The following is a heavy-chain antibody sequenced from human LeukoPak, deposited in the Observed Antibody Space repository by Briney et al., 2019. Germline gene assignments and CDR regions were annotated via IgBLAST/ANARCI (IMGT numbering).Heavy chain of an antibody. CDR1: GGSISSDSDY. CDR3: ARRRRSGWYGRDY. CDR2: IYSSGST. V-gene: IGHV4-61*02. Sequence: PSQTLSLTCTVSGGSISSDSDYWSWIRQPAGKGLEWIGRIYSSGSTTYNPSLKSRVTISVDTSKNQFSLKLNSVTAADTAVYYCARRRRSGWYGRDYWGQGTLVTVSS. D-gene: IGHD6-19*01. J-gene: IGHJ4*02.